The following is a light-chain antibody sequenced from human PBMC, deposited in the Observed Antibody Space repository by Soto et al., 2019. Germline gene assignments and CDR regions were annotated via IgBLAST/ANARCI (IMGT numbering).Light chain of an antibody. CDR1: QGISNT. J-gene: IGKJ5*01. Sequence: AIHLTQSPSSLSASVGDRVTMTCRASQGISNTLAWYQQKPGKAPKLLIYDASRLQGGVPSRFSGSGSGTDFTLTISSLQPEDFATYYCQHFNNYFSFGQGTRLEIK. CDR3: QHFNNYFS. CDR2: DAS. V-gene: IGKV1D-13*01.